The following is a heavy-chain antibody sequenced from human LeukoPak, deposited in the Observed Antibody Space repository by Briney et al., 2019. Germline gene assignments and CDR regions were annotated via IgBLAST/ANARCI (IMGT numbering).Heavy chain of an antibody. CDR3: ARVGDDSRGWDANWYWFDP. CDR1: GASISSHY. V-gene: IGHV4-59*11. Sequence: SETLSLTCTVSGASISSHYWSWIRQPPGKGLEWIGYIYYSGSTNYNPSLKSRVTISVDTSKNQFSLKLSSVTAADTAVYYCARVGDDSRGWDANWYWFDPWGQGTLVTVSS. J-gene: IGHJ5*02. CDR2: IYYSGST. D-gene: IGHD6-19*01.